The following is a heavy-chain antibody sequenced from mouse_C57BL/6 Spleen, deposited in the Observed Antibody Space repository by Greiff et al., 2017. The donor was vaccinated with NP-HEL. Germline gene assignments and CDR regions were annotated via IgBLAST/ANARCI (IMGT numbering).Heavy chain of an antibody. CDR1: GYAFTSYW. CDR3: ARGGITTVVDSFAY. V-gene: IGHV1-61*01. Sequence: QVPLQQPGAELVRPGSSVKLSCKASGYAFTSYWMDWVKQRPGQGLAWIGNIYPSDSETHYNQQFKEKATLTVAKYSSTAYMQPSSLTSEDSAVYYCARGGITTVVDSFAYWGQGTLVTVSA. CDR2: IYPSDSET. D-gene: IGHD1-1*01. J-gene: IGHJ3*01.